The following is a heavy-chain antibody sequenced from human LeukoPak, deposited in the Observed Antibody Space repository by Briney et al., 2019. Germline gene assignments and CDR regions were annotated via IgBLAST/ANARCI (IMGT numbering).Heavy chain of an antibody. J-gene: IGHJ4*02. D-gene: IGHD5-24*01. CDR1: GFTFSTYA. CDR2: ISYDGSNK. Sequence: GRSLRLSCAASGFTFSTYAMHWVRQAPGRGREWVAVISYDGSNKYYADSVKGRFTISRDNSKNTLYLQMNSLRAEDTTVYYCAREGDGFFDYWGQGTLVTVSS. CDR3: AREGDGFFDY. V-gene: IGHV3-30*01.